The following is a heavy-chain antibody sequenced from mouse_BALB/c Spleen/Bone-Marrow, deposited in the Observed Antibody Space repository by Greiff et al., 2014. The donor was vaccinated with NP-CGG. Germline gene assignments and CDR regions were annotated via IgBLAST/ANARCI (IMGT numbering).Heavy chain of an antibody. CDR2: IRNKANGYTT. CDR1: GFTFTDYY. Sequence: DVKLVESGGGLVQPGGPLRLSCATSGFTFTDYYMSWVRQPPGKALEWLGFIRNKANGYTTEYSASVKGRFTISRDNSQSILYLQMNTLRAEDSATYYCARDDYYAMDYWGQGTSVTVSS. CDR3: ARDDYYAMDY. V-gene: IGHV7-3*02. J-gene: IGHJ4*01.